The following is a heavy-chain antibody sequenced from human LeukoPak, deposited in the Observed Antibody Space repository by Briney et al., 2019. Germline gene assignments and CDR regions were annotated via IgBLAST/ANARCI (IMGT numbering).Heavy chain of an antibody. V-gene: IGHV3-30-3*01. CDR1: GFTFSSYA. CDR3: ARALSRSAMHDFDY. J-gene: IGHJ4*02. Sequence: PGGSLRLSCAASGFTFSSYAMHWVRQAPGKGLEWVAVISYDGSNKYYADSVKGRFTISRDNSKNTLYLQMNSLRAEDTAVYYCARALSRSAMHDFDYWGQGTLVTVSS. D-gene: IGHD2-2*01. CDR2: ISYDGSNK.